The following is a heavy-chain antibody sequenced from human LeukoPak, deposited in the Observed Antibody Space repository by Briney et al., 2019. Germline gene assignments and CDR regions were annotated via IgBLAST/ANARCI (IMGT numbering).Heavy chain of an antibody. CDR3: ARDRTRPYY. D-gene: IGHD3-16*01. CDR1: GFTFSTYW. CDR2: IKEDGSEK. V-gene: IGHV3-7*01. Sequence: PGGSLRLSCAASGFTFSTYWMTWVRQAPGKGLEWVANIKEDGSEKYYVDSVKGRFTISRDNAKNSLYLQMNSLRVEDTAVYCCARDRTRPYYWGQGTLVTVSS. J-gene: IGHJ4*02.